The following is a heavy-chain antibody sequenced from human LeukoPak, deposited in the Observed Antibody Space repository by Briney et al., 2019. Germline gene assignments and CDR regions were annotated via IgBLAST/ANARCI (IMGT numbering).Heavy chain of an antibody. J-gene: IGHJ4*02. CDR3: ARGSRAEYTYGLYHY. D-gene: IGHD5-18*01. V-gene: IGHV4-31*03. Sequence: SETLSLTCTVSGGSIRSSSCYWGWIRQHPGKGLEWIGYIHYSGSTYYNPSLRSRVTISGDTSKNQFSLKLISVTAADTAVYYCARGSRAEYTYGLYHYWGQGTLVTVSS. CDR2: IHYSGST. CDR1: GGSIRSSSCY.